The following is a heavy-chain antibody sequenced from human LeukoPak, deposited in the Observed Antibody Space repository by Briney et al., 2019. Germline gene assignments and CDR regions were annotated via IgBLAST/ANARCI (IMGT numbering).Heavy chain of an antibody. CDR3: ARDERRLPYYYYMDV. Sequence: SETLSLTCTVSGGSISRQYWSWIRQPPGKGLEWIGYIYYSGSTNYNPSLKSRVTISVDTSKNQFSLELNSVIAEDTAVYYCARDERRLPYYYYMDVWGKGTTVTVSS. CDR1: GGSISRQY. V-gene: IGHV4-59*11. CDR2: IYYSGST. J-gene: IGHJ6*03.